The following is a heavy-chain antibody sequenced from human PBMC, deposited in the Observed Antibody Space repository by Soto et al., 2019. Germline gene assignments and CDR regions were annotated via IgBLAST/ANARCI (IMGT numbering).Heavy chain of an antibody. CDR3: AKGSGRIDY. Sequence: HPGGSLRLSWAASGFTFSSYGMGWVRQAPGKGLEWVSAISGSGGSTYYADSVKGRFTISRDNSKNTLYLQMNSLRAEDTAVYYCAKGSGRIDYWGQGTLVTVSS. J-gene: IGHJ4*02. CDR1: GFTFSSYG. D-gene: IGHD2-15*01. CDR2: ISGSGGST. V-gene: IGHV3-23*01.